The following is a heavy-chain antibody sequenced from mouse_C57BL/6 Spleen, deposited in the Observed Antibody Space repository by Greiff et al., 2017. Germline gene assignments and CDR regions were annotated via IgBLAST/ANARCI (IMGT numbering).Heavy chain of an antibody. CDR3: ARSGYYGSSPWFAY. Sequence: EVQLQQSGPELVKPGASVKISCKASGYSFTDYNMNWVKQSNGKSLEWIGVINPNYGTTSYNQKFKGKATLTVEQSSSTAYMQLNSLTSEDSAVYYCARSGYYGSSPWFAYWGQGTLVTVSA. V-gene: IGHV1-39*01. J-gene: IGHJ3*01. CDR1: GYSFTDYN. D-gene: IGHD1-1*01. CDR2: INPNYGTT.